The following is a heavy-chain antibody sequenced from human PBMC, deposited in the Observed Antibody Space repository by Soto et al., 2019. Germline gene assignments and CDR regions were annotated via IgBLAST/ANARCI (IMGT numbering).Heavy chain of an antibody. CDR1: GFTFSSYF. J-gene: IGHJ6*02. CDR3: AREAGVYGSGSYGMDV. D-gene: IGHD3-10*01. CDR2: ISYDGSDK. Sequence: QVQLVGSGGGVVQPGRSLRLSCAASGFTFSSYFMHWARQAPGKGLGWGAVISYDGSDKYYADSVKGRFTISRDNSKNTLYLQMNSLRAEDTAVYYCAREAGVYGSGSYGMDVWGQGTTVTVSS. V-gene: IGHV3-30-3*01.